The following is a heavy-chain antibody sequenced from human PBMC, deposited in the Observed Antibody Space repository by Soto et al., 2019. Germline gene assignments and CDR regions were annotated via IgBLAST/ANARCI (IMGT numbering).Heavy chain of an antibody. CDR2: INHSGST. Sequence: SETLSLTCAVYGGSFSGYYWSWIRQPPGKGLEWIGEINHSGSTNYNPSLKSRVTISVDTSKNQFSLKLSSVTAAATAVYYCARPRGPRYYYGSGTLTAGLTYGMDVWGQGTTVTVSS. D-gene: IGHD3-10*01. J-gene: IGHJ6*02. CDR3: ARPRGPRYYYGSGTLTAGLTYGMDV. V-gene: IGHV4-34*01. CDR1: GGSFSGYY.